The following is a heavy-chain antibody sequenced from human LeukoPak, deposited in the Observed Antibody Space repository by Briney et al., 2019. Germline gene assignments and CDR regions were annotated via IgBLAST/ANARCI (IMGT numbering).Heavy chain of an antibody. CDR2: ISGSGGST. Sequence: AGGSLRLSCAASGFTFSSYAMSWVRQAPGKGLEWVSAISGSGGSTYYADSVKGRFTISRDNSKNTLYLQMNSLRAEDTAVYYCAKALVVVVAATLDDAFDIWGQGTMVTVSS. D-gene: IGHD2-15*01. J-gene: IGHJ3*02. V-gene: IGHV3-23*01. CDR3: AKALVVVVAATLDDAFDI. CDR1: GFTFSSYA.